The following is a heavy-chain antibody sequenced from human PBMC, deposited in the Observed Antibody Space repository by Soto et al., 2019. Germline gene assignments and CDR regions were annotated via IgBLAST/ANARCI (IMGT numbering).Heavy chain of an antibody. CDR3: ARDNPASTVFGIVISLRE. CDR2: ISRSGSTI. D-gene: IGHD3-3*01. V-gene: IGHV3-11*04. CDR1: GFTFSDYY. J-gene: IGHJ4*01. Sequence: PGGSLRLSCAASGFTFSDYYMSWIRQAPGKGLEWVSYISRSGSTIYYADSVKGRFTISRDNAKNSLYLQMNSLTDEDTAVYYCARDNPASTVFGIVISLREWGHGTLVTVSS.